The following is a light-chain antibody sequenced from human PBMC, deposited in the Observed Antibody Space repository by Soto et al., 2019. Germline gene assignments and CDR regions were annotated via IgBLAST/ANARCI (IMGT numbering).Light chain of an antibody. Sequence: IVLTQSPAALSLSPGERATLSCRASQSVSSFLAWYQQKPGQAPRLLIYGASTRATGIPARFSGSGSGTEFTLTINSLQSEDFAVYYCQQYNNWPRTFRQGTKVDI. CDR2: GAS. V-gene: IGKV3-15*01. J-gene: IGKJ1*01. CDR1: QSVSSF. CDR3: QQYNNWPRT.